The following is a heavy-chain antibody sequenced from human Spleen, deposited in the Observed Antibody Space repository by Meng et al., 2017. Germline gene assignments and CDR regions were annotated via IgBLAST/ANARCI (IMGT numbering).Heavy chain of an antibody. CDR3: ATGAAAADH. Sequence: VHRVEFGGGLLKPACSLRLSCAASGFTFSNAWMSWVRQAPGRGLEWVGRIETKSEGGTADYAAPVKGRFSISRDDSKNTLYLQMNTLISEDTGVYFCATGAAAADHWGQGTLVTVSS. CDR1: GFTFSNAW. J-gene: IGHJ4*02. CDR2: IETKSEGGTA. D-gene: IGHD6-13*01. V-gene: IGHV3-15*04.